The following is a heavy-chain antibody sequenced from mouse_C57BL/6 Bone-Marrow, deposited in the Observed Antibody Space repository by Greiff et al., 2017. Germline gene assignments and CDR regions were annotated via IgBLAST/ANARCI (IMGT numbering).Heavy chain of an antibody. D-gene: IGHD1-1*01. CDR3: ARAVVANYYAMDY. V-gene: IGHV1-26*01. CDR1: GYTFTDYY. J-gene: IGHJ4*01. Sequence: VQLQQSGPELVKPGASVKISCKASGYTFTDYYMNWVKQSHGKSLEWIGDINPNNGGTSYNQKFKGKATLTVDKSSSTAYMALRSLTSEDSAVYYCARAVVANYYAMDYWGQGTSVTVSS. CDR2: INPNNGGT.